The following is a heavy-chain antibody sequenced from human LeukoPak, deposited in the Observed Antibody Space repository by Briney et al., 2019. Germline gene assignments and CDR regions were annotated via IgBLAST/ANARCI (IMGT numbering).Heavy chain of an antibody. CDR2: ITGYNDNT. CDR3: ARGGVTSAFMDV. D-gene: IGHD4-11*01. Sequence: APVKVSCKASGYTFTNYGVTWVRQAPGQGLEWMGWITGYNDNTNYAQNLQGRVTMTADTSTSTSYMELRSLRSDDTAVYYCARGGVTSAFMDVWGKGTTVTVSP. CDR1: GYTFTNYG. V-gene: IGHV1-18*01. J-gene: IGHJ6*04.